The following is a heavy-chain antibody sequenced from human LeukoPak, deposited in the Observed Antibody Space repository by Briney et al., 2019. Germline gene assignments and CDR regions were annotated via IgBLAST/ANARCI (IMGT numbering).Heavy chain of an antibody. J-gene: IGHJ5*02. D-gene: IGHD6-19*01. V-gene: IGHV4-59*08. Sequence: SETLSLTCTVSGDSLSAHYWSWIRQPPGKGLEWIGYIYGSGSTHYDPSFRSRATISEDTSKNQFSLQLTSVTAADTAVCYCARNVGWYSHDTWGQGTLVTVSS. CDR3: ARNVGWYSHDT. CDR2: IYGSGST. CDR1: GDSLSAHY.